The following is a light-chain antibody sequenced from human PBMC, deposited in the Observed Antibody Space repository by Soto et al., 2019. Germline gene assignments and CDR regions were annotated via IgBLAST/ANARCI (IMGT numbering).Light chain of an antibody. V-gene: IGLV2-14*01. CDR3: SSYTSSSTRV. CDR1: SSDVGGYNY. CDR2: DVS. J-gene: IGLJ1*01. Sequence: QSVLTQPASVSGSPGQSLTISCTGPSSDVGGYNYVSWYQQHPGKAPKLMIYDVSNRPSGVSNRFSGSKSGNTASLTISGLQAEDEADYYCSSYTSSSTRVFGTGTKITVL.